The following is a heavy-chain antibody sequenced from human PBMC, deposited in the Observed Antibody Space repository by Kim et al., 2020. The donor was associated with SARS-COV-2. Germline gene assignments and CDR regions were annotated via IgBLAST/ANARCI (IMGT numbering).Heavy chain of an antibody. J-gene: IGHJ4*02. D-gene: IGHD3-22*01. V-gene: IGHV3-7*03. Sequence: GGSLRLSCAASGFSLSTSWMSWVRQAPGKGLEWLANIKQDGSQRNYVDSVKGRFTISRDNAKNSLYLQMNSLRAEDAALYYCAKGGYSAFDFWGQGTLVTVSS. CDR3: AKGGYSAFDF. CDR1: GFSLSTSW. CDR2: IKQDGSQR.